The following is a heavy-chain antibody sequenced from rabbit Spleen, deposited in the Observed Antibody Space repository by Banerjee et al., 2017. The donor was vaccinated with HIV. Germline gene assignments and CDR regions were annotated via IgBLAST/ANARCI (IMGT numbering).Heavy chain of an antibody. CDR3: ARDLGSVVGWNFKL. CDR1: GIDFSTYYY. Sequence: QEQLVESGGGLVKPGGTLTLTCKASGIDFSTYYYMCWVRQAPGKGLELIACIYAGSSGSTYYASWAKGRFTISRTSSTTVTLQMTSLTAADTATHFCARDLGSVVGWNFKLWGPGTLVTVS. CDR2: IYAGSSGST. D-gene: IGHD1-1*01. V-gene: IGHV1S45*01. J-gene: IGHJ4*01.